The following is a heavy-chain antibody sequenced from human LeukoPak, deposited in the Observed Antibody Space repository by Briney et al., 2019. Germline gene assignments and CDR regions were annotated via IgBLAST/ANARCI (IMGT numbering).Heavy chain of an antibody. CDR3: ARDCKPFLLTGPLDGMDV. CDR2: ISAYNGNT. D-gene: IGHD3-9*01. Sequence: ASVKVSCKASGGTFSSYAISWVRQAPGQGLEWMGWISAYNGNTNYAQKLQGRVTMTTDTSTSTAYMELRSLRSDDTAVYYCARDCKPFLLTGPLDGMDVWGQGTTVTVSS. J-gene: IGHJ6*02. V-gene: IGHV1-18*01. CDR1: GGTFSSYA.